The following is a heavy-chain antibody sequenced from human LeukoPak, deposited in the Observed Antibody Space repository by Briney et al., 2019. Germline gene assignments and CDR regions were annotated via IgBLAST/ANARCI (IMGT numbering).Heavy chain of an antibody. CDR2: IYYSGST. D-gene: IGHD3-3*01. CDR3: ARTYYYDFWSGYSADYYYGMDV. V-gene: IGHV4-39*01. Sequence: PSETLSLTCTVSGGSISSSSYSWGWIRQPPGKGLEWIGSIYYSGSTYYNPSLKSRVTISVDTSKNQFSLKLSSVTAADTAVYYCARTYYYDFWSGYSADYYYGMDVWGQGTTVTVSS. CDR1: GGSISSSSYS. J-gene: IGHJ6*02.